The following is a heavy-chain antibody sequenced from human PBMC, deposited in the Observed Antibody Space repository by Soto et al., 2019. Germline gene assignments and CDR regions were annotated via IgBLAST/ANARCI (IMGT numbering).Heavy chain of an antibody. V-gene: IGHV1-69*13. CDR1: GGTFSSYA. CDR3: ARAGRSCSGGSCYYYGMDV. Sequence: SVKVSCKASGGTFSSYAIGWVRQAPGQGLEWMGGIIPIFGTANYAQKFQGRVTITADESTSTAYMELSSLRSEDTAVYYCARAGRSCSGGSCYYYGMDVWGQGTTVTVS. CDR2: IIPIFGTA. J-gene: IGHJ6*02. D-gene: IGHD2-15*01.